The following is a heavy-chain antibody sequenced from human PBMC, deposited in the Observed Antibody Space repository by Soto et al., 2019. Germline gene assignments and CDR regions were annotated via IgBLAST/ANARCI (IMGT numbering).Heavy chain of an antibody. CDR3: AGWANANY. CDR1: GFTFNTYW. D-gene: IGHD6-19*01. Sequence: GGSLRLSCAASGFTFNTYWTNWVRHVPGRGLEWVANINPAGTQGTYVDSVKGRFSISRDNAKKSLFLQMNSLRAEDTAVYYCAGWANANYWGQGIMVTVYS. CDR2: INPAGTQG. J-gene: IGHJ4*02. V-gene: IGHV3-7*01.